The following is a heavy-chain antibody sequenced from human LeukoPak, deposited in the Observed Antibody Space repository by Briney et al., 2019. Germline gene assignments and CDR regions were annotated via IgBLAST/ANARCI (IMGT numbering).Heavy chain of an antibody. CDR2: IWYDGSNK. D-gene: IGHD1-7*01. V-gene: IGHV3-33*06. J-gene: IGHJ3*02. CDR3: AKDLPELLGAFDI. CDR1: GFTFSSYG. Sequence: PGGSLRLSCAASGFTFSSYGMHWVRQAPGKGLEWVAVIWYDGSNKYYADSVKGRFTISRDNSKNTLYLQMNSLRAEDTAVYYCAKDLPELLGAFDIWGQGTMVTVSS.